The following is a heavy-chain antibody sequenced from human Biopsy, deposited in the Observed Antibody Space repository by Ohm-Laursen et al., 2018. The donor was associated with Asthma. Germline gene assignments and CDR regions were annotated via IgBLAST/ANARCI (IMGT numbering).Heavy chain of an antibody. CDR1: GGYLTGHY. CDR2: IDQSGYT. J-gene: IGHJ6*02. CDR3: ARITSANYYYGMDV. Sequence: GTLSLTCTVYGGYLTGHYWNWIRQPPGKGLEWIGEIDQSGYTNYNPSLKSRVTISADRSKNQFSLKLTSVAAADTAVYYCARITSANYYYGMDVWGQGTTVTVSS. D-gene: IGHD1-20*01. V-gene: IGHV4-34*01.